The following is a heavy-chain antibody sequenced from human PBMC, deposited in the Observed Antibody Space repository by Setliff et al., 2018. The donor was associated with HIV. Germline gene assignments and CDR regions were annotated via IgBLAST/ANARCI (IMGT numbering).Heavy chain of an antibody. CDR3: ASRVYYCDSNNFLREEGLDP. Sequence: SETLSLTCTVSGGSASNSRYYWAWIRQPPGKGFEYIGSIHYNERTYYNPSLKSRVAISIDTSKNQFSLNLTSVTAADTAVYYRASRVYYCDSNNFLREEGLDPWGQGTLVTVSS. J-gene: IGHJ5*02. CDR1: GGSASNSRYY. D-gene: IGHD3-22*01. CDR2: IHYNERT. V-gene: IGHV4-39*01.